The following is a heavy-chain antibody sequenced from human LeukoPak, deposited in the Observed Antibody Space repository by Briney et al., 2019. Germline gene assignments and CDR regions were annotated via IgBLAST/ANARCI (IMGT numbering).Heavy chain of an antibody. J-gene: IGHJ3*02. CDR3: ARDQLELPSENAFDI. CDR1: GFNFSIYS. V-gene: IGHV3-48*01. Sequence: GGSLRLSCAASGFNFSIYSMNWVRQAPGKGLEWVSYITRSSTTIYYADSVKGRFTISRDNAKNSLYLQMNSLRVEDTAIYYCARDQLELPSENAFDIWGQGTMVTVSS. D-gene: IGHD1-7*01. CDR2: ITRSSTTI.